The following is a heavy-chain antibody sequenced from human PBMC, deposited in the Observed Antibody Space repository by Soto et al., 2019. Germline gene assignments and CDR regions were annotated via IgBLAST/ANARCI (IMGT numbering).Heavy chain of an antibody. J-gene: IGHJ4*02. CDR3: ARHQPKLRSRTIFGVVIGPRNPTHFDY. Sequence: GQSLKISCKGSGYSFTSYWISWVLQMPGKGLEWMGRIDPSDSYTNYSPSFQGHVTISAEKSISTAYLQWSSLKASDTAMYYCARHQPKLRSRTIFGVVIGPRNPTHFDYWGQGTLVTVSS. CDR1: GYSFTSYW. D-gene: IGHD3-3*01. CDR2: IDPSDSYT. V-gene: IGHV5-10-1*01.